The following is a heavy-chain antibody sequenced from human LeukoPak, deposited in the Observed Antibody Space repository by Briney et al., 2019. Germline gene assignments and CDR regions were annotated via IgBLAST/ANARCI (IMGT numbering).Heavy chain of an antibody. CDR3: TTEGSGWTYYFDY. J-gene: IGHJ4*02. V-gene: IGHV3-30*12. CDR2: ISYDGSNK. Sequence: GGSLRLSCAASGFTFSSYGMHWVRQAPGKGLEWVAVISYDGSNKYYADSVKGRFTISRDNSKNTLYLQMNSLKTEDTALYYCTTEGSGWTYYFDYWGQGTLVTVSS. D-gene: IGHD6-19*01. CDR1: GFTFSSYG.